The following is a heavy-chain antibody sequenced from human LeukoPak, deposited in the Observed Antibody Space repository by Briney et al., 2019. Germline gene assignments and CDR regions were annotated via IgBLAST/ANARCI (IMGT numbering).Heavy chain of an antibody. V-gene: IGHV3-48*04. CDR2: ISSSSSTI. D-gene: IGHD6-25*01. CDR1: GFTFSSYG. Sequence: GGSLRLSCAASGFTFSSYGMTWVRQAPGKGLEWVSYISSSSSTIYYADSVKGRFTISRDNAKNSLYLQMNSLRAGDTAVYYCARVLTARSGGYDAFDIWGQGTMVTVSS. CDR3: ARVLTARSGGYDAFDI. J-gene: IGHJ3*02.